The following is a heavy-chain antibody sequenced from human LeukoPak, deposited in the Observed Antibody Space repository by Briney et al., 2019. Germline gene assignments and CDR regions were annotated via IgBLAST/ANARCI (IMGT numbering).Heavy chain of an antibody. CDR1: GFGFIVYW. J-gene: IGHJ4*02. D-gene: IGHD5-18*01. CDR3: ARVPTNSYGFGQ. CDR2: INEDGTSA. V-gene: IGHV3-74*01. Sequence: GGSLRLSCTASGFGFIVYWSHWARQAPGKGLVWVAHINEDGTSASHADSVKGRFTITRDNAKNTLYLQMNSLTVEDTAVYYCARVPTNSYGFGQWGQGSLVTVSS.